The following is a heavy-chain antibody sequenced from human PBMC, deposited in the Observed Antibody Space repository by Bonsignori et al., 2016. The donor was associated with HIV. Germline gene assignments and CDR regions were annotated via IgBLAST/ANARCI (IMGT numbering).Heavy chain of an antibody. CDR3: VKDSRETFDS. CDR1: GFRFVNYD. Sequence: GESLKISCAASGFRFVNYDMHWVRQAPGKGLEWVAKISEDGSKTYYAGPVKGRFTISRDNTADTLYLEMSNLGHEDTAVYYCVKDSRETFDSWGRGTMVTVSS. V-gene: IGHV3-30*02. CDR2: ISEDGSKT. J-gene: IGHJ4*02.